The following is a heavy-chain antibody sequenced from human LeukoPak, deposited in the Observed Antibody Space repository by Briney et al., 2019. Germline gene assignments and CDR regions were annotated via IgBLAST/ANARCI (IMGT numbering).Heavy chain of an antibody. D-gene: IGHD3-3*01. CDR1: GFPFGSYE. J-gene: IGHJ3*02. Sequence: WGSLSLFCAASGFPFGSYEMNWVRQARGKGLELVSYISSSGSTIYYADSVKGRFTISRDNSKNTLYLQMNSLRAEDTAVYYCAKGDLTIFGVVTPTGAFDIWGQGTMVTVSS. V-gene: IGHV3-48*03. CDR2: ISSSGSTI. CDR3: AKGDLTIFGVVTPTGAFDI.